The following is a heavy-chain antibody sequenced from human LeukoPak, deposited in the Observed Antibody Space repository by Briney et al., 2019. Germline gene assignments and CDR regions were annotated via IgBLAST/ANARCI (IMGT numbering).Heavy chain of an antibody. Sequence: AAVKVSCKASGYTFTGYYMHWVRQAPGQGVEWMVWINPNSGGTNYSQNLQGRVTMTRDTSISTAYMELSRLRSDDTAVYYCARDYYDSSGYPDYWYFDLWGRGTLVTVSS. CDR1: GYTFTGYY. CDR3: ARDYYDSSGYPDYWYFDL. CDR2: INPNSGGT. J-gene: IGHJ2*01. V-gene: IGHV1-2*02. D-gene: IGHD3-22*01.